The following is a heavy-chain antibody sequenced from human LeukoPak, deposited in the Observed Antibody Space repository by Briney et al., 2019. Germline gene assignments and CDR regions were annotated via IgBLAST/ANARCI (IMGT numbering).Heavy chain of an antibody. CDR3: ARNGAYNLDY. J-gene: IGHJ4*02. Sequence: PSETLSLTCGVYGGSFSGDYWSWVRQPPGKGLEWIGSIYYSGTTYYNPSLKSRVTILVDTSKNQFSLRLSSVNAADTAVYYCARNGAYNLDYWGQGTLVTVSS. V-gene: IGHV4-34*01. CDR2: IYYSGTT. CDR1: GGSFSGDY. D-gene: IGHD1-14*01.